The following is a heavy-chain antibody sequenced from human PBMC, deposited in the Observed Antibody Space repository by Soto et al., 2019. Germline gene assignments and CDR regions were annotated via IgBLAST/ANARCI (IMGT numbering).Heavy chain of an antibody. V-gene: IGHV3-23*01. CDR2: ISGSGSST. J-gene: IGHJ4*02. CDR3: AKTSETWLGELLKEYFFDY. Sequence: TGGSLRLSCAASGFTFSTYAMSWVRQAPGKGLEWVSTISGSGSSTYYADSVKGRFTISRDNSKDTLYLQMNSLRAEDTAVYYCAKTSETWLGELLKEYFFDYWGQGALVTVSS. CDR1: GFTFSTYA. D-gene: IGHD3-10*01.